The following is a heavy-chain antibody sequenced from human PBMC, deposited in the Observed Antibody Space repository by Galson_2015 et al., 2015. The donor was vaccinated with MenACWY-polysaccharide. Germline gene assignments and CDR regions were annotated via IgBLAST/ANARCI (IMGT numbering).Heavy chain of an antibody. CDR1: GYTFTGYY. D-gene: IGHD4-17*01. CDR2: INPNSGGT. V-gene: IGHV1-2*06. J-gene: IGHJ5*02. CDR3: ARVPTPLGDYVDNWFDP. Sequence: SVKVSCKASGYTFTGYYMHWVRQAPGQGLEWMGRINPNSGGTNYAQKSQGRVTMTRDTSISTAYMELSRLRSDDTAVYYCARVPTPLGDYVDNWFDPWGQGTLVTVSS.